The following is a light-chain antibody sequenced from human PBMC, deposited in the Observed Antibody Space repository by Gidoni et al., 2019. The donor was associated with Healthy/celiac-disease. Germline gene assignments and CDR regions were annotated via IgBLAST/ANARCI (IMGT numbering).Light chain of an antibody. Sequence: QSVLTQPPFVSGAPGLKITISCTGSSSNLGAGHHVHWYQHLPGTAPKVLIFANRNRPSGVPDRFSASKSGTSASLVITGLQPEDETDYSCQSYDTSLSAYVFGTGTKVTVL. V-gene: IGLV1-40*01. CDR1: SSNLGAGHH. J-gene: IGLJ1*01. CDR3: QSYDTSLSAYV. CDR2: ANR.